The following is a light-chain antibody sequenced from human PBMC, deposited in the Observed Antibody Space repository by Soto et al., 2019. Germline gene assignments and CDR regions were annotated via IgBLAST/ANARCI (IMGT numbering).Light chain of an antibody. V-gene: IGLV2-11*01. CDR3: CSYAGTFYV. J-gene: IGLJ1*01. CDR1: SSDFGGYNY. CDR2: DVS. Sequence: QSVLTQPRSVSGSPGQSVTISCTGTSSDFGGYNYVSWYQHHPGKAPKLMIYDVSERPSGVPDRFSGSKSGNTASLTISGLQADDEADYYCCSYAGTFYVFVTGTKVTVL.